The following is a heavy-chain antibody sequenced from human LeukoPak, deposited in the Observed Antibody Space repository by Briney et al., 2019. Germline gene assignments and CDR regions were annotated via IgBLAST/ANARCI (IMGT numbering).Heavy chain of an antibody. CDR1: GYTFTSYY. CDR2: INRDRGGK. CDR3: AREARAGNWFDP. J-gene: IGHJ5*02. Sequence: ASVKVTCKASGYTFTSYYIHWVRQPPGQGLAWMGWINRDRGGKNYAQKFQGRVTMTRDTSISTVYMDLRMLRSDDPAMYYCAREARAGNWFDPWGQGTLVIVS. V-gene: IGHV1-2*02.